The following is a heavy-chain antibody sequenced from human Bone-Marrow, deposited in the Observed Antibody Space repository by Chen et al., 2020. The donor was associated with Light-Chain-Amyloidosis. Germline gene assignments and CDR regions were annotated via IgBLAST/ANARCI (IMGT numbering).Heavy chain of an antibody. J-gene: IGHJ4*02. V-gene: IGHV4-59*01. Sequence: TCTVSGGSISSYYWSWIRQPPGKRLEWIGYFYYSGSTNYNPSLKSRVTISXXXXXXXXXXXXXXXXXADTAVYYCATGGIRDDYWGQGTLVXXSS. CDR3: ATGGIRDDY. D-gene: IGHD3-10*01. CDR1: GGSISSYY. CDR2: FYYSGST.